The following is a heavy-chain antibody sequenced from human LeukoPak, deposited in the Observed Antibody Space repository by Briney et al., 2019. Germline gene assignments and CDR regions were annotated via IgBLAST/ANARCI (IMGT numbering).Heavy chain of an antibody. V-gene: IGHV6-1*01. D-gene: IGHD6-13*01. CDR2: TYYRSKWYN. CDR1: GDSVSSNSAA. Sequence: SQTLSLTCAVSGDSVSSNSAAWNWIRQSPSRGLEWLGRTYYRSKWYNDYAVSVKSRITINPDTSKNQFFLQLNSVTPEDTAVYYCARALQQQLDHDAFDIWGQGTMVTVSS. CDR3: ARALQQQLDHDAFDI. J-gene: IGHJ3*02.